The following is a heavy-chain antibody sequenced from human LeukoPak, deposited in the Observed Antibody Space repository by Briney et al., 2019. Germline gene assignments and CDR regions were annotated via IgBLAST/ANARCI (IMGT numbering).Heavy chain of an antibody. J-gene: IGHJ4*02. Sequence: AGGSLRLSCAASGFTFNNYAMSWVRQAPGKGLEWVSSISGSGGSTYYADSVKGRFTISRDNSKNTLYLQMNSLRAEDTAVYYCARRAGAYSHPYDYWGQGTLVTVSS. D-gene: IGHD4/OR15-4a*01. CDR1: GFTFNNYA. V-gene: IGHV3-23*01. CDR3: ARRAGAYSHPYDY. CDR2: ISGSGGST.